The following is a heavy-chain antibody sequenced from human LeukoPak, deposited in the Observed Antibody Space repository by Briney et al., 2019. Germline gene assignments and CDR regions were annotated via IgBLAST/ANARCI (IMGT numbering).Heavy chain of an antibody. V-gene: IGHV1-46*01. CDR3: ARVRGYSGYDRAFDI. CDR2: INPSGGST. J-gene: IGHJ3*02. CDR1: GYTFTSYY. Sequence: ASVKVSCKASGYTFTSYYMHWVRQAPGQGLEWMGIINPSGGSTSYAQKFQGRVTMTRDMSTSTVYMELSSLRSEDTAVYYCARVRGYSGYDRAFDIWGQGTMVTVSS. D-gene: IGHD5-12*01.